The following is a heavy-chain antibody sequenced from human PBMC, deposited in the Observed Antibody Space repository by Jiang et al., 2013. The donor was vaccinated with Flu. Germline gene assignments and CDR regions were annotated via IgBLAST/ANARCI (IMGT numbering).Heavy chain of an antibody. CDR1: GGSVSSNPYY. D-gene: IGHD3-22*01. J-gene: IGHJ3*02. CDR3: TRNYDADAFDI. V-gene: IGHV4-61*05. Sequence: PGLVKPSETLSLTCSVSGGSVSSNPYYWAWIRQPPGKGLEWIGYIYYSGSTNYNPSLKSRVTISVDTSKNQFSLKLSSVTAADTAVYYCTRNYDADAFDIWGQGTMVTVSS. CDR2: IYYSGST.